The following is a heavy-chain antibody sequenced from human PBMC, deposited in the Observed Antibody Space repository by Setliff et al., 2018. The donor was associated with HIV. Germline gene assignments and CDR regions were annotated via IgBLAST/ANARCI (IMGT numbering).Heavy chain of an antibody. D-gene: IGHD3-16*01. CDR2: IRYDGSEK. V-gene: IGHV3-30*02. J-gene: IGHJ3*02. CDR3: ARDYVWGRRAFDI. CDR1: AFIFTTYG. Sequence: GGSLRLSCEASAFIFTTYGMHWVRQAPGKGLEWIAFIRYDGSEKYYVDSVKGRFTISRDNAGNSLYLQMNSLRAEDTAVYYCARDYVWGRRAFDIWGPGTMVTVSS.